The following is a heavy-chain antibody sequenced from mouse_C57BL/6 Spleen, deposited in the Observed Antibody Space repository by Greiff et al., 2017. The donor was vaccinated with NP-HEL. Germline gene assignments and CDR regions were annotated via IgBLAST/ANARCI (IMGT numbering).Heavy chain of an antibody. CDR1: GYSFTSYY. V-gene: IGHV1-66*01. J-gene: IGHJ4*01. CDR2: IYPGSGNT. Sequence: QVQLQQSGPELVKPGASVKISCKASGYSFTSYYIHWVKQRPGQGLEWIGWIYPGSGNTKYNEKFKGKATLTADTSSSTAYMQLSSLTSEDSAVYYCAGTTVVRAMDYWGQGTSVTVSS. D-gene: IGHD1-1*01. CDR3: AGTTVVRAMDY.